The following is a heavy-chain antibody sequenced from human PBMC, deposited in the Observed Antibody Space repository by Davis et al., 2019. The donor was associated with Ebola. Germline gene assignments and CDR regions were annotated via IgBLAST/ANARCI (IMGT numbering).Heavy chain of an antibody. Sequence: PSETLSLTCAVSGGSISSGGYSWSWIRQPPGKGLEWIGYIYHSGSTYYNPSLNSRVTISVDTSKNQFSLKLSSVTAAETAVNYCAGAIKGRGGSNWYRRPNYFAMDVWGQGTTVTVSS. CDR2: IYHSGST. CDR3: AGAIKGRGGSNWYRRPNYFAMDV. J-gene: IGHJ6*02. D-gene: IGHD6-13*01. CDR1: GGSISSGGYS. V-gene: IGHV4-30-2*02.